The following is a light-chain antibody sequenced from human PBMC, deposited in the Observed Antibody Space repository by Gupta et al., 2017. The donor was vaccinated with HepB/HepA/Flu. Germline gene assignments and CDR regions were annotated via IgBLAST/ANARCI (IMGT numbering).Light chain of an antibody. J-gene: IGKJ1*01. CDR1: QSVSSN. CDR2: GAS. V-gene: IGKV3-15*01. CDR3: QQYNNWQGT. Sequence: EIVITQSSATLSVSPGERATLSCRASQSVSSNLAWYQQKPGQAPRLLIYGASTRATGIPARFSGSGSGTEFTLTISSLQSEDFAVYYCQQYNNWQGTFGQGTKVEIK.